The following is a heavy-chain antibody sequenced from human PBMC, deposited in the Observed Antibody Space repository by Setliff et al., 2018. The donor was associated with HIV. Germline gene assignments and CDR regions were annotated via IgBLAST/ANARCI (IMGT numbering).Heavy chain of an antibody. J-gene: IGHJ6*04. CDR1: GFTFSSFA. Sequence: GGSLRLSCAASGFTFSSFAMTWVRQAPGKGLEWVSTISGSGGSPYYTDSVKGRFTISRDDSKNTLFLQMNRLRAEGTAVYFCAKDSGVWGSYQDVWGKGTTVTVSS. CDR2: ISGSGGSP. D-gene: IGHD3-16*02. CDR3: AKDSGVWGSYQDV. V-gene: IGHV3-23*01.